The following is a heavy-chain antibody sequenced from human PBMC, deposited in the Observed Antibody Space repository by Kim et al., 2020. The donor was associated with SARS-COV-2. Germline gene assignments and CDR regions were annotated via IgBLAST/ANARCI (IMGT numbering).Heavy chain of an antibody. CDR3: ATPSGSTVYYGMDV. CDR1: GYTFTSYG. D-gene: IGHD2-2*01. J-gene: IGHJ6*02. V-gene: IGHV1-18*04. CDR2: ISAYNGNT. Sequence: ASVKVSCKASGYTFTSYGISWVRQGHGQGLEWMGWISAYNGNTNYAQKLQGRVTMTTDTSTSTAYMELRSLRSDDTAVYYCATPSGSTVYYGMDVWGQGTTVTVSS.